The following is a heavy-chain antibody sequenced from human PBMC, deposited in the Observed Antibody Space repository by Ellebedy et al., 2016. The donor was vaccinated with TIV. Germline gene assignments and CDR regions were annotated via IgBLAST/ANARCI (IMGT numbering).Heavy chain of an antibody. V-gene: IGHV3-7*01. CDR3: ARLGYYYGSGSFLQGYFQY. Sequence: PGGSLRLSCAASGFTFSSYWMSWVRQAPGKGLEWVANIKQDGSEEYYVDSVKGRFTISRDNAKNSLYLQMNSLRAEDTAVYYCARLGYYYGSGSFLQGYFQYWGQGTVVTVSS. J-gene: IGHJ1*01. CDR1: GFTFSSYW. CDR2: IKQDGSEE. D-gene: IGHD3-10*01.